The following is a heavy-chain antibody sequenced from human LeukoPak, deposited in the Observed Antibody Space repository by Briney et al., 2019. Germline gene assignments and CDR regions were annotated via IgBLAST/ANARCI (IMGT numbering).Heavy chain of an antibody. Sequence: GGSVTLSCAASGFTFSSFSMNWVRQAPGKGLGWVSYISSSSSTIYYADSVKGRFTISRDNAKNSLYLQMNSLRAEDTAVYYCARESYSSGWYFDYWGQGTLVTVSS. CDR3: ARESYSSGWYFDY. CDR1: GFTFSSFS. D-gene: IGHD6-19*01. CDR2: ISSSSSTI. V-gene: IGHV3-48*04. J-gene: IGHJ4*02.